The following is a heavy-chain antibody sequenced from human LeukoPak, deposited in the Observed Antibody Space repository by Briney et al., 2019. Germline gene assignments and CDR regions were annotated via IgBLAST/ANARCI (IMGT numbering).Heavy chain of an antibody. CDR2: INHSGST. J-gene: IGHJ5*02. CDR1: GGSFSGYY. Sequence: SETLSLTYAVYGGSFSGYYWSWIRQPPGKGLEWIGEINHSGSTNYNPSLKSRVTISVDTSKNQFSLKLSSVTAADTAVYYCARGGGMTTVTTSNRFDPWGQGTLVTVSS. CDR3: ARGGGMTTVTTSNRFDP. D-gene: IGHD4-17*01. V-gene: IGHV4-34*01.